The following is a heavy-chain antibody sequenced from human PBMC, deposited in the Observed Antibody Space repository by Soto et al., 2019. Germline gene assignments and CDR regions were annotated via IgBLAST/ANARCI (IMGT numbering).Heavy chain of an antibody. CDR2: ISTSGSTV. CDR3: VRYCSTTLCNGVATRTFHY. V-gene: IGHV3-48*03. CDR1: RFTFTTYE. Sequence: GGSLRLACAASRFTFTTYEMNWVRQAPGKGLEWVSYISTSGSTVYYADSVKGRFTISRDNTRNSLYLQMNSLRDEDTALYYCVRYCSTTLCNGVATRTFHYSGQATLVTVS. J-gene: IGHJ4*02. D-gene: IGHD2-2*01.